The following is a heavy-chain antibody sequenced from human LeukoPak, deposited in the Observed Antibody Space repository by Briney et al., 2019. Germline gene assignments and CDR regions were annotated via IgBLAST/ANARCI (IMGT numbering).Heavy chain of an antibody. J-gene: IGHJ3*02. Sequence: ASVKVSCKASGYTFTNFYIHWVRQAPGQGLEWMGWINPNSGGTNYAQKFQGRVTMTRDTSISTAYMELSRLRSDDTAVYYCASNTDTPSDAFDIWGQGTMVTVSS. CDR1: GYTFTNFY. V-gene: IGHV1-2*02. D-gene: IGHD2-2*02. CDR3: ASNTDTPSDAFDI. CDR2: INPNSGGT.